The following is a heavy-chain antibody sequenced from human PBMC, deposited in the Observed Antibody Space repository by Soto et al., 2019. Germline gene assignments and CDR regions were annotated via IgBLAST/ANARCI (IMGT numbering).Heavy chain of an antibody. D-gene: IGHD2-2*01. V-gene: IGHV1-69*13. Sequence: SVKVSCKASGGTFSNYTISWVRQAPGQGLEWMGGIIPVFGTTDYEQKFQGRVTITADGSTSTAYMKLSSLRSADTAVYYCARSSPYIVVRKPTGNQDYYGMDVWGQGTTVTAP. J-gene: IGHJ6*02. CDR1: GGTFSNYT. CDR2: IIPVFGTT. CDR3: ARSSPYIVVRKPTGNQDYYGMDV.